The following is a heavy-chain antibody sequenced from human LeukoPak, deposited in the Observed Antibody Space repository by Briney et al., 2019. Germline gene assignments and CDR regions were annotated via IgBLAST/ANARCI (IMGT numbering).Heavy chain of an antibody. Sequence: SETLSLTCTVSGGSISSFYWSWIRQPPGKELEWIGYIYYSGSTTYNPSLKSRVTISLDTSKNQVSLKLTSVTAADTAVYYCAKSKSGTTVYAFDVWGQGTMVTVFS. V-gene: IGHV4-59*01. J-gene: IGHJ3*01. D-gene: IGHD1-1*01. CDR1: GGSISSFY. CDR2: IYYSGST. CDR3: AKSKSGTTVYAFDV.